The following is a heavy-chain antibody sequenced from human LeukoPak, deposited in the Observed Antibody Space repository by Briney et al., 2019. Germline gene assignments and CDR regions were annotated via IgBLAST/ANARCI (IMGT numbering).Heavy chain of an antibody. CDR3: AKSGGIVVVVAATIDS. J-gene: IGHJ4*02. Sequence: GGSLRLACAASGFTFSSYGMHWVRQAPGKGLEWVAFIRYDGSNKYYADSVKGRFTISRDNSKNTLYLQMNSLRAEDTAVYYCAKSGGIVVVVAATIDSWGQGTLVTVSS. CDR1: GFTFSSYG. V-gene: IGHV3-30*02. D-gene: IGHD2-15*01. CDR2: IRYDGSNK.